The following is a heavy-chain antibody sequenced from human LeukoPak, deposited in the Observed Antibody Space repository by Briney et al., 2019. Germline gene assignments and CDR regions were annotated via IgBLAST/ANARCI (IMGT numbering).Heavy chain of an antibody. J-gene: IGHJ4*02. D-gene: IGHD4-17*01. V-gene: IGHV1-2*02. CDR1: GYTFTGYY. CDR2: INPNSGGT. Sequence: ASVKVSCKASGYTFTGYYMRWVRQAPGQGLEWMGWINPNSGGTNYAQKFQGRVTMTRDTSISTAYMELSRLRSDDTAVYYCARDVGYGDYVFDYWGQGTLVTVSS. CDR3: ARDVGYGDYVFDY.